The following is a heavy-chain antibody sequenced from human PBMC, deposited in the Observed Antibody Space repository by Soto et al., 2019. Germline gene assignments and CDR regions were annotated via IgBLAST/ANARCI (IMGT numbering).Heavy chain of an antibody. J-gene: IGHJ4*02. CDR1: GFTFSSYW. CDR3: VRTSLVVAAATRQDY. V-gene: IGHV3-74*01. CDR2: INSDGSST. D-gene: IGHD2-15*01. Sequence: EVQLVESGGGLVQPGGSLRLSCAASGFTFSSYWMHWVRQAPGKGLVWVSRINSDGSSTSYADSVKGRFTISRDNAKNTVHMQMNRLRTEDTAVYYCVRTSLVVAAATRQDYWGQGTLVTVSS.